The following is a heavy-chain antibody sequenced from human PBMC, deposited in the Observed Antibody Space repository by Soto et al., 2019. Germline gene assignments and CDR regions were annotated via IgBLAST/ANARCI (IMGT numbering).Heavy chain of an antibody. J-gene: IGHJ4*02. D-gene: IGHD4-17*01. CDR1: GGSFSGYY. CDR2: IKHSGST. V-gene: IGHV4-34*01. Sequence: QVQLQQWGAGLLKPSETLSLTCAVYGGSFSGYYWSWVRQSPRKGLEWIGEIKHSGSTNYNPSLKSRLTISVDTSKNQFSLKLSSVTAADTALYYCVACDYRDYPRYWGQGTLVTVSS. CDR3: VACDYRDYPRY.